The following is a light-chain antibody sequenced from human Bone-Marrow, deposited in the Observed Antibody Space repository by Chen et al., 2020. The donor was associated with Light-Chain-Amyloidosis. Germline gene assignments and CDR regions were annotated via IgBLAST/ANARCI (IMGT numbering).Light chain of an antibody. J-gene: IGLJ2*01. CDR1: ICASVNSYN. CDR2: YKSDSDY. CDR3: MIWYNNAVV. Sequence: AVLPQPCSTSASRGSSVILTCSLRICASVNSYNMYWYQQKSRSPPQYLLNYKSDSDYQQGSGVPSRFSASKDASANAGILVIAGLQPEYEADYYCMIWYNNAVVFGGGTKLIVL. V-gene: IGLV5-45*03.